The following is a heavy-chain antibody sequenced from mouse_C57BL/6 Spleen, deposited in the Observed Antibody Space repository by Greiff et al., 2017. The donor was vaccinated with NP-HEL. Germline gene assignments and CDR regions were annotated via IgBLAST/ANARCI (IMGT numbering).Heavy chain of an antibody. D-gene: IGHD1-1*01. J-gene: IGHJ4*01. CDR2: IWTGGGT. CDR3: ARNYYYGSNYAMDY. V-gene: IGHV2-9-1*01. CDR1: GFSLTSYA. Sequence: VKLMESGPGLVAPSQSLSITCTVSGFSLTSYAISWVRQPPGKGLEWLGVIWTGGGTNYNSALKSRLSISKDNSKSQVFLKMNSLQTDDTARYYCARNYYYGSNYAMDYWGQGTSVTVSS.